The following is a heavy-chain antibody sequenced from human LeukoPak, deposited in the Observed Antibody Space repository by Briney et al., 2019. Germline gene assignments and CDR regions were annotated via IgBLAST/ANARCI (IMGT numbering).Heavy chain of an antibody. J-gene: IGHJ4*02. CDR3: AKVREMATIKRYYFDY. V-gene: IGHV3-23*01. CDR1: GFTFSSYD. D-gene: IGHD5-24*01. CDR2: VSGSGGST. Sequence: GGSLRLSCAASGFTFSSYDMGWVRQAPGKGLEWVSVVSGSGGSTYYADSVKGRFTISRDNSKNTLYLQMNSLRAEDTAVYYCAKVREMATIKRYYFDYWGQGTLVTVSS.